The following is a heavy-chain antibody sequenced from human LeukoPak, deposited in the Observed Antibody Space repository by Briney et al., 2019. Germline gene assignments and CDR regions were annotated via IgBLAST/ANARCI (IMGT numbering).Heavy chain of an antibody. V-gene: IGHV3-53*01. Sequence: GGSLRLSCVASEFSVSTNYMTWVRQAPGKGLEWVSVIYSGGNTYYADSVKGRFIISRDISKNIVYLQMNSLRVEDMAVYYCARERDGYNWRDGFDIWGQGTMVTVSS. CDR2: IYSGGNT. CDR3: ARERDGYNWRDGFDI. D-gene: IGHD5-24*01. J-gene: IGHJ3*02. CDR1: EFSVSTNY.